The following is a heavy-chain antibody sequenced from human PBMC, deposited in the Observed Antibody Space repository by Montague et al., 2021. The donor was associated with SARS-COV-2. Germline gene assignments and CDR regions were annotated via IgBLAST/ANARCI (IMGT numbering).Heavy chain of an antibody. CDR2: KNNSGKT. CDR3: AKGSHIYDTLRLRTGWFDP. V-gene: IGHV4-34*01. D-gene: IGHD3-22*01. Sequence: KNNSGKTSYNPSLQSRLTMSVDTSKKQFSLRLSSVTAAVTAVYLCAKGSHIYDTLRLRTGWFDPWGQGTLVTVSS. J-gene: IGHJ5*02.